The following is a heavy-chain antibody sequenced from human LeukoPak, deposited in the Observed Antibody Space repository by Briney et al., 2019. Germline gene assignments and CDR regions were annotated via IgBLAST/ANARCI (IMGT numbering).Heavy chain of an antibody. CDR3: ARTDCGGDCYSSRGSFDP. V-gene: IGHV1-8*03. D-gene: IGHD2-21*02. CDR2: MNPNRGNT. CDR1: GYTFTSYD. Sequence: ASVKVSCKASGYTFTSYDINWVRQATGQGLEWMGWMNPNRGNTGYAQKFQGRVTITRNTSISTAYMELSSLRSEDTAVYYCARTDCGGDCYSSRGSFDPWGQGTLVTVSS. J-gene: IGHJ5*02.